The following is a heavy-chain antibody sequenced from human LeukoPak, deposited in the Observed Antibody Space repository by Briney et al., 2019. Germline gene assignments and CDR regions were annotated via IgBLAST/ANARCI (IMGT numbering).Heavy chain of an antibody. Sequence: SVKVSCKASGGTFSSYAISWVRQAPGQGLEWMGGIIPIFGTANYAQKFQGRVTMTTDTSTSTAYMELRSLRSDDTAVYYCAREAAAESFDYWGQGTLVTVSS. J-gene: IGHJ4*02. V-gene: IGHV1-69*05. D-gene: IGHD6-13*01. CDR1: GGTFSSYA. CDR2: IIPIFGTA. CDR3: AREAAAESFDY.